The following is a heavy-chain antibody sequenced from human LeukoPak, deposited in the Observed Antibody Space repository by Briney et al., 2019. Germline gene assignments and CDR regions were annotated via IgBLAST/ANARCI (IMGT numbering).Heavy chain of an antibody. J-gene: IGHJ6*03. CDR2: ISAYNGNT. CDR1: GYTFTSYG. V-gene: IGHV1-18*01. CDR3: ARTNIVVVPAITARIYYYYMDV. D-gene: IGHD2-2*01. Sequence: GASVKVSCKASGYTFTSYGISWVRQAPGQGLEWMGWISAYNGNTNYAQKLQGRVTMTTGTSTSTAYMELRSLRSDDTAVYYCARTNIVVVPAITARIYYYYMDVWGKGTTVTVSS.